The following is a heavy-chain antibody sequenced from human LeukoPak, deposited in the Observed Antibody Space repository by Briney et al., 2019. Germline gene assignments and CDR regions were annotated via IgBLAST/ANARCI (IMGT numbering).Heavy chain of an antibody. J-gene: IGHJ4*02. Sequence: GGSLRLSCAASGFTFSSYWMSWVRQAPGKGLEWVANIKQDGSEKYYVESVKGRFTISRDNAKNSLYLQMNSLRAEDTAVYYCARDRVTMVRGVKYYFDYWGQGTLVTVSS. D-gene: IGHD3-10*01. CDR1: GFTFSSYW. CDR3: ARDRVTMVRGVKYYFDY. CDR2: IKQDGSEK. V-gene: IGHV3-7*05.